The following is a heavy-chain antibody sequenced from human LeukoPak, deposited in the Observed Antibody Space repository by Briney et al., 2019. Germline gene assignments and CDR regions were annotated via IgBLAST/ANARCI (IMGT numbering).Heavy chain of an antibody. CDR1: GYTFTSYG. CDR2: ISAYNGNT. Sequence: ASGKVSCKASGYTFTSYGISWVRQAPGQGLERMGWISAYNGNTNYAQKLQGRVTMTTDTSTSTAYMELRRLRSDDTAVYYCARGCSSTSCYNHDAFDIWGQGTMVTVSS. J-gene: IGHJ3*02. V-gene: IGHV1-18*01. CDR3: ARGCSSTSCYNHDAFDI. D-gene: IGHD2-2*02.